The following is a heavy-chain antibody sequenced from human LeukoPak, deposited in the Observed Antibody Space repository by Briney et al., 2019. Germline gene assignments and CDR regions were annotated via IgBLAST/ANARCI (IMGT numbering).Heavy chain of an antibody. J-gene: IGHJ5*02. CDR1: GFAFSSNA. V-gene: IGHV3-23*01. CDR2: TSGSGGAT. Sequence: GGSLRLSCAASGFAFSSNAMSWVRQAPGKGLEWVSGTSGSGGATYYADSVKGRFSISRDNSKNTLYLQMNSLRAEDTAIYYCAKSPQWLVPSWFDPWGQGTLVTVSS. D-gene: IGHD6-19*01. CDR3: AKSPQWLVPSWFDP.